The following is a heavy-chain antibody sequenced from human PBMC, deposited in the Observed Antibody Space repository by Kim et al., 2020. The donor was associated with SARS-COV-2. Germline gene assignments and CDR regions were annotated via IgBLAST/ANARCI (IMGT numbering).Heavy chain of an antibody. CDR1: GGSISSSNW. J-gene: IGHJ4*02. CDR3: ARSHYDILTGYYCFDY. Sequence: SETLSPTCAVSGGSISSSNWWSWVRQPPGKGLEWIGEIYHSGSTNYNPSLKSRVTISVDKSKNQFSLKLSSVTAADTAVYYCARSHYDILTGYYCFDYWGQGTLVTVSS. D-gene: IGHD3-9*01. CDR2: IYHSGST. V-gene: IGHV4-4*02.